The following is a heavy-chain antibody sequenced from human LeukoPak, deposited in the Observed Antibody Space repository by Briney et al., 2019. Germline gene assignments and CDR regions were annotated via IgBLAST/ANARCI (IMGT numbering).Heavy chain of an antibody. CDR1: GFTFSSYG. Sequence: GGSLRLSCAASGFTFSSYGMRWVRQAPGKGLEWVSASSGRGGSTYHADTVKGRFTISRDNSENTLYLQMNSLRVEDTAVYYRAKDLWNGDYDYYFDYWGQGTLVTVSS. CDR2: SSGRGGST. J-gene: IGHJ4*02. CDR3: AKDLWNGDYDYYFDY. D-gene: IGHD4-17*01. V-gene: IGHV3-23*01.